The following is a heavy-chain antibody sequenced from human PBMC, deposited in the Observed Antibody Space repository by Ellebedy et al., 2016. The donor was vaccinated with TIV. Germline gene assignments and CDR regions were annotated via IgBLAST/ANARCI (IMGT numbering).Heavy chain of an antibody. CDR2: ISSGSSSI. CDR3: AREGPIVVVPAANSMHAFDI. D-gene: IGHD2-2*01. CDR1: GFTVSSNY. V-gene: IGHV3-48*02. Sequence: GGSLRLSXAASGFTVSSNYMSWVRQAPGKGLEWVSYISSGSSSIYYAGSVKGRFTISRDNAKNSLYLQMNSLRDEDTAVYYCAREGPIVVVPAANSMHAFDIWGQGTIVTVSS. J-gene: IGHJ3*02.